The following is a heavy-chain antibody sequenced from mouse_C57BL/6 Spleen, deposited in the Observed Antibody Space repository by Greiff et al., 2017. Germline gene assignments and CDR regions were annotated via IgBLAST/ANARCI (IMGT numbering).Heavy chain of an antibody. CDR3: TRIDSYSWFAY. V-gene: IGHV1-5*01. CDR2: IYPGSGVT. D-gene: IGHD6-1*02. Sequence: EVQLQQSGTVLVRPGASVKMSCKTSGYTFTSYWMHWVKQRPGQGLEWMGVIYPGSGVTNYNQKFKGKAKLTAVTSASTAYMELSSLTNEDSAVYYYTRIDSYSWFAYWGQGTLVTVSA. J-gene: IGHJ3*01. CDR1: GYTFTSYW.